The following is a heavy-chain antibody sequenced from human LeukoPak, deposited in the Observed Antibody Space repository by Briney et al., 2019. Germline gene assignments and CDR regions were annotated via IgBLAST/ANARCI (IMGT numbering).Heavy chain of an antibody. CDR3: ARGRYCGGDCYSKWFDP. Sequence: SETLSLTCTVSGGSVSSGSYYWSWIRQPPGKGLEWIGYIYYSGSTNYNPCLKSRVTISVDTSKNQFSLKLSSVTAADTAVYYCARGRYCGGDCYSKWFDPWGQGTLVTVSS. CDR1: GGSVSSGSYY. V-gene: IGHV4-61*01. CDR2: IYYSGST. J-gene: IGHJ5*02. D-gene: IGHD2-21*02.